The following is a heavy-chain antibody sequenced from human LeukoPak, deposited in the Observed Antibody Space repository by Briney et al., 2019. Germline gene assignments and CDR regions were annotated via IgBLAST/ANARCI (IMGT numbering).Heavy chain of an antibody. CDR2: ISDRGGRT. CDR1: GITLSNYG. Sequence: GALRLSCAVSGITLSNYGMSWVRQAPGKGLEWVAGISDRGGRTNYADSVKGRFTISRDNHKNTLYLRMNSLRAEVTAVYFCAKRGVVIRVILVGFHKEAYYFDSWGQGALVTVSS. V-gene: IGHV3-23*01. CDR3: AKRGVVIRVILVGFHKEAYYFDS. J-gene: IGHJ4*02. D-gene: IGHD3-22*01.